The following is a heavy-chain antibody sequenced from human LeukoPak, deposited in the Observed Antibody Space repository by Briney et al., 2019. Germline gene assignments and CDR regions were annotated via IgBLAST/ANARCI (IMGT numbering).Heavy chain of an antibody. J-gene: IGHJ6*03. D-gene: IGHD6-13*01. CDR3: VRGRWEQQLGPAFSYMDV. Sequence: KTGGSLRLSCAASGFSFSHYWMTWVRQAPGKGLEWVSSISRRSDYIFYGGSLRGRFTISRDNANNSLFLQLNSLRVEDTAVYYCVRGRWEQQLGPAFSYMDVWGTGTPVTVSS. CDR2: ISRRSDYI. CDR1: GFSFSHYW. V-gene: IGHV3-21*01.